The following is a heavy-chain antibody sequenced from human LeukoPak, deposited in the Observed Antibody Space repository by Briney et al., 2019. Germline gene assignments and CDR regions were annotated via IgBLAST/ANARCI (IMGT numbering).Heavy chain of an antibody. J-gene: IGHJ4*02. CDR3: ARTQSQSGSYRYYFGY. D-gene: IGHD1-26*01. CDR2: IYYISNT. V-gene: IGHV4-61*08. CDR1: GASVGSAGYY. Sequence: SETLSLTCTVSGASVGSAGYYWSWIRQPPGGGLEWIGYIYYISNTSYNPSLKSRFTMSVDPSKNQFSLKLNSVTAADTAVYYCARTQSQSGSYRYYFGYWGQGTLVTVSS.